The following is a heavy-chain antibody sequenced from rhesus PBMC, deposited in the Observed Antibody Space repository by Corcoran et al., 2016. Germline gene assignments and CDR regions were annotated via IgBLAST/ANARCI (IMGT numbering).Heavy chain of an antibody. D-gene: IGHD2-15*01. CDR2: IRSKAYGGTA. CDR3: TKDQYSFDY. V-gene: IGHV3-184*01. CDR1: GFTFSDYY. Sequence: EVQLVESGGGLVQPGGSLRLSCAASGFTFSDYYIYWVRQAPGKVLEWVGFIRSKAYGGTAEYAASVKGRFTISRDDSKSIAYLQMSSLKTEDTAVYYCTKDQYSFDYWGQGVLVTVSS. J-gene: IGHJ4*01.